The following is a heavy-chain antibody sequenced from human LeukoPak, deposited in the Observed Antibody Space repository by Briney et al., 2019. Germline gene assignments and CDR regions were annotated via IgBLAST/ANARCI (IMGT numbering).Heavy chain of an antibody. CDR2: TWYDGSNK. V-gene: IGHV3-33*01. Sequence: GGSLRLSCAASGLTFSIYGMHWVRQAPGKGLEWVAVTWYDGSNKYYADSVKGRFTISRDNSKNTLYLQMNSLRAEDTAVYYCARDPDDRGYSPFFDYWGQGTLVTVSS. CDR3: ARDPDDRGYSPFFDY. CDR1: GLTFSIYG. D-gene: IGHD5-18*01. J-gene: IGHJ4*02.